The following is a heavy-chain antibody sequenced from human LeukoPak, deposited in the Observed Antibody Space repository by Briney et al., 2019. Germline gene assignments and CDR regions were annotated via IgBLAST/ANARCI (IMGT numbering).Heavy chain of an antibody. CDR1: GYTFTGYY. Sequence: ASVKVSCTASGYTFTGYYMHWVRQAPGQGLEWVGWINPNSGGTNYAQKFQGRVTMTRDTSISTAYMELSRLRSDDTAVYYCARFDDSMTDTFDYWGQGTLVTVSS. CDR2: INPNSGGT. D-gene: IGHD3-9*01. CDR3: ARFDDSMTDTFDY. J-gene: IGHJ4*02. V-gene: IGHV1-2*02.